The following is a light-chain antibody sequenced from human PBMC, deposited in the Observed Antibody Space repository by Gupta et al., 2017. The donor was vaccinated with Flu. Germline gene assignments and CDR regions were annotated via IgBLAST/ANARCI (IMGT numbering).Light chain of an antibody. CDR1: ALPKQY. CDR2: KDM. J-gene: IGLJ1*01. Sequence: SSELTQPHPRSVSQGQTARITCSGDALPKQYAHWYQQKPGQAPVVVIYKDMARPAGIPERFAGSSSGTTLTLTISGVEADDEADYDCQAADISGSYVFGSGTKVTVL. V-gene: IGLV3-25*02. CDR3: QAADISGSYV.